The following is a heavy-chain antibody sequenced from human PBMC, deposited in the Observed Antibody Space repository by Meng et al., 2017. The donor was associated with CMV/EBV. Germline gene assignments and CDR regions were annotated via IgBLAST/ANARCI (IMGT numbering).Heavy chain of an antibody. V-gene: IGHV3-15*01. D-gene: IGHD6-13*01. J-gene: IGHJ4*02. Sequence: VQLVESGGGLGKPGGSLRLSCAASGFTFSNAWMSWVRQAPGKGLEWVGRIKSKTDGGTTDYAAPVKGRFTISRDDSKNTLYLQMNSLKTEDTAVYYCGPYSSSWYEGYWGQGTLVTVSS. CDR1: GFTFSNAW. CDR2: IKSKTDGGTT. CDR3: GPYSSSWYEGY.